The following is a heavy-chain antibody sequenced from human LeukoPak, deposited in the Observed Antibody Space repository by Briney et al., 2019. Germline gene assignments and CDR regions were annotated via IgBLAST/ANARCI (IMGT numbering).Heavy chain of an antibody. CDR3: AKDLQQHSGSYFLDTAFDI. Sequence: PGRSLRLSCAASGFAFDDYAMHWVRQAPGKGLEWVSGISWNSGSIGYADSMKGRFTISRDNAKSSLYLQMNSLRAEDTALYYCAKDLQQHSGSYFLDTAFDIWGQGTMVTVSS. V-gene: IGHV3-9*01. D-gene: IGHD1-26*01. J-gene: IGHJ3*02. CDR1: GFAFDDYA. CDR2: ISWNSGSI.